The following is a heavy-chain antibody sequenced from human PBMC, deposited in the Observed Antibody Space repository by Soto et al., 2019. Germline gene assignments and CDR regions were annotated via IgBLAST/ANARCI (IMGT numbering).Heavy chain of an antibody. CDR1: GGTFSSYA. Sequence: QVQLVQSGAEVKKPGSSVKVSCKASGGTFSSYAISWVRQAPGQGLEWMGGSIPISGTANYAQKVQGRVKIPTDESTRAAYMELSSLRSEDTAVYYCARSQGSSTSLELYYCYYYGMDVWGRGTTVTVSS. D-gene: IGHD2-2*01. CDR2: SIPISGTA. CDR3: ARSQGSSTSLELYYCYYYGMDV. J-gene: IGHJ6*02. V-gene: IGHV1-69*01.